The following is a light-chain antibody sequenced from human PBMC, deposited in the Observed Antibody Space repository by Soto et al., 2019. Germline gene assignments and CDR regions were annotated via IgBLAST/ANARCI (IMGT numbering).Light chain of an antibody. Sequence: QSALTQPASVSGSPGQSITISCTGTSSDFGNYNLVSWYQQHPGKVPKLILFEVNKRPSGVSGRFSGSKSGNTASLTISGLLAEDAADYYCCSFTSSNTHVFGTGTKLTLL. J-gene: IGLJ1*01. V-gene: IGLV2-23*02. CDR2: EVN. CDR3: CSFTSSNTHV. CDR1: SSDFGNYNL.